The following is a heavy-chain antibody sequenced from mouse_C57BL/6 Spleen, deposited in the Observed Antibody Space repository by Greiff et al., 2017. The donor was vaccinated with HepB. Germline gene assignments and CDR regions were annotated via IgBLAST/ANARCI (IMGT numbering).Heavy chain of an antibody. CDR3: ARGGQLRLPSMDY. V-gene: IGHV1-80*01. J-gene: IGHJ4*01. CDR2: IYPGDGDT. Sequence: QVQLKQSGAELVKPGASVKISCKASGYAFSSYWMNWVKQRPGKGLEWIGQIYPGDGDTNYNGKFKGKATLTADKSSSTAYMQLSSLTSEDSAVYFCARGGQLRLPSMDYWGQGTSVTVSS. D-gene: IGHD3-2*02. CDR1: GYAFSSYW.